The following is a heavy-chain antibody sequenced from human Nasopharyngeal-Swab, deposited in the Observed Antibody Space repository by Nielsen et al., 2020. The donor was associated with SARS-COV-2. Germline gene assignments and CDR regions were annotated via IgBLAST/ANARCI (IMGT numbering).Heavy chain of an antibody. CDR3: VKDYCSVSSCYFDF. Sequence: GESLKISCAASGFAFDDYTMHWVRQTPGRGLEWVSSITWNSATIHYVDSVRGRFTISRDNAENSLYLQMNSLKTEDTALYYCVKDYCSVSSCYFDFWGQGALVTVSS. V-gene: IGHV3-9*01. D-gene: IGHD2-15*01. CDR1: GFAFDDYT. J-gene: IGHJ4*02. CDR2: ITWNSATI.